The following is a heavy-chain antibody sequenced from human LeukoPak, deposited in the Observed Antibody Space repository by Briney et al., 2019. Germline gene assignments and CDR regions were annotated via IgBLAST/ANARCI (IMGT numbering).Heavy chain of an antibody. CDR1: GGSISSYY. V-gene: IGHV4-59*01. CDR2: MYYSGTT. J-gene: IGHJ4*02. D-gene: IGHD3-16*01. CDR3: ARGERYDYVWGTHDY. Sequence: SETLSLTCNVSGGSISSYYWSWIRQPPGKGLEWIGYMYYSGTTNYNPSLKSRVTISVDTSKNQFSLKLSSVTAADTAVYYCARGERYDYVWGTHDYWGQGTLVTVSS.